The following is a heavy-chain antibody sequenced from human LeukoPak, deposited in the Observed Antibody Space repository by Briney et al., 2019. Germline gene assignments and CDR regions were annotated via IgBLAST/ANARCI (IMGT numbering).Heavy chain of an antibody. CDR1: GGSFSGYY. V-gene: IGHV4-34*01. Sequence: KPSETLSLTCAVYGGSFSGYYWSWIRQPPGKGLEWIGEINHSGSTNYNPSLKSRVTISVDTSKNQFSLKLSSVTAADTAVYYCARDSSSSLDCWGQGTLVTVSS. J-gene: IGHJ4*02. CDR3: ARDSSSSLDC. CDR2: INHSGST. D-gene: IGHD6-6*01.